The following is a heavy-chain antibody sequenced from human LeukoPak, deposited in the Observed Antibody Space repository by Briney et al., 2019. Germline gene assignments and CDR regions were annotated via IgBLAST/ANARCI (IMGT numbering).Heavy chain of an antibody. CDR3: ARSQYYDFWSGYYTDILEPLVWFDP. CDR1: GFTFSDYY. V-gene: IGHV3-11*01. CDR2: ISSSGSTI. D-gene: IGHD3-3*01. Sequence: GGSLRLSCAASGFTFSDYYMSWIRQAPGKGLEWVSYISSSGSTIYYADSVKGRFTISRDNAKNSLYLQMNSLRAEDTAVYYCARSQYYDFWSGYYTDILEPLVWFDPWGQGTLVTVSS. J-gene: IGHJ5*02.